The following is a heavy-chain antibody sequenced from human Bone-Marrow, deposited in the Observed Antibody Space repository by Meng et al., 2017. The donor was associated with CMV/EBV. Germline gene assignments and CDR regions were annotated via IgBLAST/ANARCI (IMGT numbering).Heavy chain of an antibody. CDR2: IRYDGSNK. Sequence: GGSLRLSCAASGFTFSSYGMHWVRQAPGKGLEWVAFIRYDGSNKYYADSVKGRFTISRDNSKNTLYLQMNSLRAEDTAVYYCAKELRSVYYYYGMDVWGQGNTVNGAS. CDR3: AKELRSVYYYYGMDV. D-gene: IGHD4-17*01. CDR1: GFTFSSYG. V-gene: IGHV3-30*02. J-gene: IGHJ6*01.